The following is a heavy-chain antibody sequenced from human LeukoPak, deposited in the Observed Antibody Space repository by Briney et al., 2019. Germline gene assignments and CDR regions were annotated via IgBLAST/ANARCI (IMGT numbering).Heavy chain of an antibody. Sequence: GGSLRLSCAASGFTFSSYWMHWVRHGPGKGLVWVSHIKSDGSSTSYADSVKGRFTISRDNAKNTLYLQMNSLRAEDTAVYYCARDVRGYSGYDYAFDYWGQGTLVTVSS. CDR3: ARDVRGYSGYDYAFDY. CDR1: GFTFSSYW. D-gene: IGHD5-12*01. CDR2: IKSDGSST. V-gene: IGHV3-74*01. J-gene: IGHJ4*02.